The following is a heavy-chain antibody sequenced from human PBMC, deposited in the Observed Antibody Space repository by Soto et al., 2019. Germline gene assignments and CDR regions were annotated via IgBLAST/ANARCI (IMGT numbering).Heavy chain of an antibody. Sequence: GGSLRLSCAASGFTVSSNYMSWVRQAPGKGLEWVSVIYSGGSTYYADFVKGRFTISRDNSKDTLYLQMNSLRAEDTAVNYCARDRIAGAGTYFDYWGQGTLVTVS. CDR3: ARDRIAGAGTYFDY. CDR2: IYSGGST. J-gene: IGHJ4*02. V-gene: IGHV3-66*01. D-gene: IGHD6-13*01. CDR1: GFTVSSNY.